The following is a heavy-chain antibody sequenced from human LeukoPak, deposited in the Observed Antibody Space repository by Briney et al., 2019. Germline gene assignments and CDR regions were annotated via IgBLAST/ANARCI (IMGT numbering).Heavy chain of an antibody. J-gene: IGHJ5*02. CDR2: IYYSGST. CDR3: ARGGLRFLESVKYSWFDP. Sequence: PSETLSLTCTVSGGSISSYYWSWLRQPPGKGLEWIGYIYYSGSTNYNPSLKSRVTITVDTSKSQFSLKLSSGTAPDTAIYFCARGGLRFLESVKYSWFDPWGQGTLVTVSS. D-gene: IGHD3-3*01. V-gene: IGHV4-59*12. CDR1: GGSISSYY.